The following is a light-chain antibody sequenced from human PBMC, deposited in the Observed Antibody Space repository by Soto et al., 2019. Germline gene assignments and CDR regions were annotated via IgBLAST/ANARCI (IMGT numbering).Light chain of an antibody. J-gene: IGKJ5*01. CDR2: GAS. CDR1: QSITNNF. Sequence: EVVLTQSPGTLSLSPGDRATLSCRASQSITNNFLAWYQLKPGQAPRLLIYGASSRATGIPDRFSGSGSGADFTLTISQLEPEDFAVHAGHQYGSSVISFGQGTRL. CDR3: HQYGSSVIS. V-gene: IGKV3-20*01.